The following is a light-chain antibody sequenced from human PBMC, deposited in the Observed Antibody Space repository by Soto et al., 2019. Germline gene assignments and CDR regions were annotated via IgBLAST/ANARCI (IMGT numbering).Light chain of an antibody. V-gene: IGKV3-20*01. CDR2: GAS. J-gene: IGKJ1*01. CDR3: QQYGSSPTWT. CDR1: QSVSSSY. Sequence: TVLMPTPRTVALSQGEGAIVSCRISQSVSSSYLAWYQQKPGQAPRLLIYGASSRATGIPDRFSGSGSGTDVTLTSSRLEPEDFAVYYCQQYGSSPTWTFGQGTKVDIK.